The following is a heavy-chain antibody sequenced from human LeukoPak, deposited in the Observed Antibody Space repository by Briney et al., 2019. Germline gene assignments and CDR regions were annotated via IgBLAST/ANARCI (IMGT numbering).Heavy chain of an antibody. CDR3: ARAPDCSSTSCLFDY. CDR1: GGSISSGGYY. V-gene: IGHV4-30-2*01. CDR2: IYHSGST. D-gene: IGHD2-2*01. Sequence: PSQTLSLTCTVSGGSISSGGYYWSWIRQPPGKGLEWIGYIYHSGSTYYNPSLKSRVTISVDRSKNQFSLKLSSVTAADTAVYYCARAPDCSSTSCLFDYWGQGTLVTVSS. J-gene: IGHJ4*02.